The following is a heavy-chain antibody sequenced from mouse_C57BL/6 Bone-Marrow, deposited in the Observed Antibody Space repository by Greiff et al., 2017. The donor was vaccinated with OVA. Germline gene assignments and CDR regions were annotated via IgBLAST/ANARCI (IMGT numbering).Heavy chain of an antibody. D-gene: IGHD1-1*01. CDR2: IYPGNSDT. J-gene: IGHJ1*03. CDR3: TRWDYYGSSQILYWYFDV. V-gene: IGHV1-5*01. CDR1: GYTFTSYW. Sequence: EVHLVESGTVLARPGASVKMSCKTSGYTFTSYWMHWVNQRPGQGLEWIGAIYPGNSDTSYNQKFKGKAKLTAVTSASTAYMELSSLTNEDSAVYYCTRWDYYGSSQILYWYFDVWGTGTTVTVSS.